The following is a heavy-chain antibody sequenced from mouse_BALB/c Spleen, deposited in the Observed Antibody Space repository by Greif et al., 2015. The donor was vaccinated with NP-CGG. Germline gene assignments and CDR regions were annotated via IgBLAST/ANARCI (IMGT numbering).Heavy chain of an antibody. Sequence: VKLVESGPGLVAPSQSLSITCTVSGFSLTGYGVNWVRQPPGKGLEWLGMIWGDGSTDYNSALKSRLSISKDNSKSQVFLKMNSLQTDDTARYYCAREAYYERGYFDVWGAGTTVTVSS. CDR2: IWGDGST. V-gene: IGHV2-6-7*01. D-gene: IGHD1-1*01. J-gene: IGHJ1*01. CDR3: AREAYYERGYFDV. CDR1: GFSLTGYG.